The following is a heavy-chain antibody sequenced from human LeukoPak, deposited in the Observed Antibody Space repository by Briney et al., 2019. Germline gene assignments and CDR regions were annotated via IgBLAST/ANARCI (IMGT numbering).Heavy chain of an antibody. V-gene: IGHV3-23*01. CDR3: ARGAYGDYDY. J-gene: IGHJ4*02. CDR2: ISSVAGNT. CDR1: ALTLSTYA. D-gene: IGHD4-17*01. Sequence: GRSLRLSCAASALTLSTYATSWVRQAPENGLEWVSAISSVAGNTIYADSVQGRFTISRHTFKNTMVLQMGGLRAEDTAVDFCARGAYGDYDYWGQGSLVTVSS.